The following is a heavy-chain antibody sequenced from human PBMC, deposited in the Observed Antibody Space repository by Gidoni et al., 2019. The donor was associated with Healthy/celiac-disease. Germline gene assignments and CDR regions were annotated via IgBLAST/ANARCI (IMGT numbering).Heavy chain of an antibody. J-gene: IGHJ4*02. D-gene: IGHD6-19*01. V-gene: IGHV3-53*01. CDR2: IYSGGST. Sequence: VSVIYSGGSTYYADSVKGRFTISRDNSKNTLYLQMNSMRAEDTAVYYCARESGGWTQGIDYWGQGTLVTVSS. CDR3: ARESGGWTQGIDY.